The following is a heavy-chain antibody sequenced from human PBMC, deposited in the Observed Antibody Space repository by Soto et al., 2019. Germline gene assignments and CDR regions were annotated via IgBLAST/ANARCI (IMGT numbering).Heavy chain of an antibody. CDR3: TRGYSSIGIYAFDI. V-gene: IGHV3-72*01. CDR1: ASIFGSYA. Sequence: PGGSLRLSCAVSASIFGSYAMSWVRQAPGKGLDWVGRIANMAYGYTTEYAASVSGRFTISRDDSKNSLYLQMNSLKTEDTAVYYCTRGYSSIGIYAFDIWGQEAMVTVSS. CDR2: IANMAYGYTT. J-gene: IGHJ3*02. D-gene: IGHD6-19*01.